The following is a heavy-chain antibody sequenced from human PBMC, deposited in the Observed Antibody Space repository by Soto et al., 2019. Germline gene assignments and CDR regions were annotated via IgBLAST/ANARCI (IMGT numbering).Heavy chain of an antibody. CDR1: GFTFSRYA. V-gene: IGHV3-30*09. Sequence: GGSLRLSCAASGFTFSRYAIHWVRQAPGKGLEWVAVISRDGTNKYYVDSVKGRFAISRDNSRNTLYLQMNSLRHEDAAVYYCARSRSGAVADSFDFWGQGTLVTVSS. J-gene: IGHJ4*02. CDR2: ISRDGTNK. D-gene: IGHD3-10*01. CDR3: ARSRSGAVADSFDF.